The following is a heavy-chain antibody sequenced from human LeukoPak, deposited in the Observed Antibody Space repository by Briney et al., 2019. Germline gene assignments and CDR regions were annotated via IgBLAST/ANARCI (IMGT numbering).Heavy chain of an antibody. CDR3: ATGRRCSSTSCYGSYFDY. V-gene: IGHV3-23*01. J-gene: IGHJ4*02. D-gene: IGHD2-2*01. CDR1: GFTFSSYA. CDR2: ISGSTDST. Sequence: GGSPRLSCTATGFTFSSYAITSVRQAPGKCLDSVSPISGSTDSTYYADSVKGRFTISRDNSKNTLYLQMNSLRAEDTAVYYCATGRRCSSTSCYGSYFDYWGQGTLVTVSS.